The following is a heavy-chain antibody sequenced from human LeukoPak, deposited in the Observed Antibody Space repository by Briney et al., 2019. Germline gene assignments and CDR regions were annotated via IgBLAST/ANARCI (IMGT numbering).Heavy chain of an antibody. Sequence: GGSLRLSCAASGFTFTGHAMHWVRQAPGKGLEWVSSISSSSSSYIYYADSVKGRFTISRDNAKNSLYLQMNSLRAEDTAVYYCARCPISSGYYYLDYWGQGTLVTVSS. J-gene: IGHJ4*02. CDR1: GFTFTGHA. D-gene: IGHD3-22*01. V-gene: IGHV3-21*01. CDR2: ISSSSSSYI. CDR3: ARCPISSGYYYLDY.